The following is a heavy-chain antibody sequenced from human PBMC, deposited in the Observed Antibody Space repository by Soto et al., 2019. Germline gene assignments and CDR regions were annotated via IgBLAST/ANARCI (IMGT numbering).Heavy chain of an antibody. J-gene: IGHJ4*02. Sequence: GGSLRLSCAASGFTFSSYAMHWVRQAPGKGLEWVAVISYDGSNKYYADSVKGRFTISRDNSKNTLYLQMNSLRAEDTAVYYCARASSDSSGYGFDYWGQGTLVTVSS. D-gene: IGHD3-22*01. CDR1: GFTFSSYA. CDR3: ARASSDSSGYGFDY. CDR2: ISYDGSNK. V-gene: IGHV3-30-3*01.